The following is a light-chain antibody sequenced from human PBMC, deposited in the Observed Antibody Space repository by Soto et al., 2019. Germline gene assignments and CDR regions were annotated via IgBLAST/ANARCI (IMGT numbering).Light chain of an antibody. J-gene: IGKJ1*01. CDR1: QTISSW. V-gene: IGKV1-5*03. CDR2: KAS. Sequence: DIQITQSPSTLSGSVGDRVTIPCRASQTISSWLAWYQQKPGKPPKLLIYKASTLKSGVPSRFRGSGSGTECTLTISRLQPDDFETYYCQHYNSYSEAFGQGTKVDIK. CDR3: QHYNSYSEA.